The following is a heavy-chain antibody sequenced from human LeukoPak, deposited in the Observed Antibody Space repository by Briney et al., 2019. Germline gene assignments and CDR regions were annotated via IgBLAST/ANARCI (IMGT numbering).Heavy chain of an antibody. D-gene: IGHD3-10*01. CDR2: ISANNGDT. CDR1: DYTFTSYG. CDR3: ARKGTGLAFDV. V-gene: IGHV1-18*04. Sequence: ASVKVSCKASDYTFTSYGISWVRQAPGQGLEYMGWISANNGDTSYPQKVQGRVTTTTDTSTTTAYMELRSLRSDDTAVYYCARKGTGLAFDVWGQGTMVTVSS. J-gene: IGHJ3*01.